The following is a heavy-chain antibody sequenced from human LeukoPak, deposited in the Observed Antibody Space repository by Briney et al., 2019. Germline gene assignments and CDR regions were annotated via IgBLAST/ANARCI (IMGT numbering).Heavy chain of an antibody. CDR3: ARDLGYSGYEAFDY. CDR2: INHSGST. CDR1: GGSFSGYY. J-gene: IGHJ4*01. Sequence: SETLSLTCAVYGGSFSGYYWSWIRQPPGKGLEWIGEINHSGSTNYNPSLKSRVTISVDTSKSQFSLKLSSVTAADTAVYYCARDLGYSGYEAFDYWGQEPWSPSPQ. D-gene: IGHD5-12*01. V-gene: IGHV4-34*01.